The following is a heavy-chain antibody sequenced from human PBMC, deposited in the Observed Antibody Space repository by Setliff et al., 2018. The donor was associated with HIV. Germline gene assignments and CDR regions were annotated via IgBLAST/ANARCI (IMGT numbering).Heavy chain of an antibody. D-gene: IGHD2-15*01. V-gene: IGHV1-2*02. Sequence: GASVKVSCKSSGYTFTGLYIHWVRQAPGQGLEWMGWINPNTGGTNYAQKFQGRVTMTRDTSISTAYMELRRLRSDDTAMYYCARDQTPLDAFDIWGQGTMVTVSS. J-gene: IGHJ3*02. CDR2: INPNTGGT. CDR1: GYTFTGLY. CDR3: ARDQTPLDAFDI.